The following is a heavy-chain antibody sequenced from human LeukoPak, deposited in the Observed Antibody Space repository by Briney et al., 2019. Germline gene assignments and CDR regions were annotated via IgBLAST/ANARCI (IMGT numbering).Heavy chain of an antibody. V-gene: IGHV4-39*01. CDR3: ARQLGYCSSTSCYADKVDY. J-gene: IGHJ4*02. D-gene: IGHD2-2*01. CDR2: IYYSGST. Sequence: TSETLSLNCTVSGGSISSSSYYWRWIRQPPGKGLEWIGSIYYSGSTYYNPSLKSRVTISVDTSKNQFSLKLSSVTAADTAVYYCARQLGYCSSTSCYADKVDYWGQGTLVTVSS. CDR1: GGSISSSSYY.